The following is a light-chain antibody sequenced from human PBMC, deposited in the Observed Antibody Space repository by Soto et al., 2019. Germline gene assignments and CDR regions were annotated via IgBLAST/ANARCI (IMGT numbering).Light chain of an antibody. V-gene: IGKV1-39*01. J-gene: IGKJ4*01. CDR1: QSISIY. Sequence: DIQMTQSPSSLSASLGDRVTITCRASQSISIYLSWYQQKPGKAPKLLINVASTLQSGVPSRFSGGGSGTDFTLAISSLQPEDFATYYCQQVNVTPSTFGGGTKVDIK. CDR3: QQVNVTPST. CDR2: VAS.